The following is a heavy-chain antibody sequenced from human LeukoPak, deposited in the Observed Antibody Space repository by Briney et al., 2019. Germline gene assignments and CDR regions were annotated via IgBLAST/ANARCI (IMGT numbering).Heavy chain of an antibody. V-gene: IGHV1-46*01. CDR3: ARDPNYDILTGYYIDY. D-gene: IGHD3-9*01. J-gene: IGHJ4*02. Sequence: ASVKVSCKASGYTFTSYYMHWVRQASGQGLEWMGIINPSGGSTSYAQKFQGRVTMTRDTSTSTVYMEMSSLRSEDTAVYYCARDPNYDILTGYYIDYWGQGTLVTVSS. CDR1: GYTFTSYY. CDR2: INPSGGST.